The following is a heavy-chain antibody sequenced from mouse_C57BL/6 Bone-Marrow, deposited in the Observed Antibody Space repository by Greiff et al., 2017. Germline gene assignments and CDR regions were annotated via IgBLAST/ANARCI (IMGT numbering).Heavy chain of an antibody. CDR3: ARLDFITTVVAHYYAMDY. CDR1: GYTFTDYY. Sequence: QVQLQQSGPELVKPGASVKISCKASGYTFTDYYINWVKQRPGQGLEWIGWIFPGSGSTYYNEKFKGKATLTVDKSSSTAYMLLSSLTSEDSAVYFCARLDFITTVVAHYYAMDYWGQGTSVTVSS. J-gene: IGHJ4*01. V-gene: IGHV1-75*01. D-gene: IGHD1-1*01. CDR2: IFPGSGST.